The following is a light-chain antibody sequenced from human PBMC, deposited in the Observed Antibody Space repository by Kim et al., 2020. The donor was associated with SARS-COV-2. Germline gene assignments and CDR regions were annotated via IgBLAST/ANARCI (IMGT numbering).Light chain of an antibody. J-gene: IGLJ2*01. CDR3: QAWDSSTEVV. V-gene: IGLV3-1*01. CDR2: QDS. Sequence: VSPEQTASITCSGDKLGDKYACWYQQKPGQSPVLVIYQDSKRPSGIPERFSGSNSGNTATLTISGTQAMDEADYYCQAWDSSTEVVFGGGTQLTVL. CDR1: KLGDKY.